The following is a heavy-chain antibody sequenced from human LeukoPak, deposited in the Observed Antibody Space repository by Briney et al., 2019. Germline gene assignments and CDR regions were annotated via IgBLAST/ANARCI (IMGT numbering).Heavy chain of an antibody. Sequence: GGSLRLSCAASGFSFSTYWMHWVRQAPGKGLVWVSRITSDGSYTNYADSVKGRFTISRDNAKKTLHLQMNSLRVEDTAIYYCTRPSAGGGLASDYWGQGTLVTVSS. CDR1: GFSFSTYW. J-gene: IGHJ4*02. CDR3: TRPSAGGGLASDY. CDR2: ITSDGSYT. D-gene: IGHD3-10*01. V-gene: IGHV3-74*01.